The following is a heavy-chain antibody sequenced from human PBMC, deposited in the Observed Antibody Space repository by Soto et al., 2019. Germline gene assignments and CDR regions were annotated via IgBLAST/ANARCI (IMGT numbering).Heavy chain of an antibody. CDR2: IRNKAKSYTT. V-gene: IGHV3-72*01. CDR3: ARGMVPTMRDYCYYMDV. D-gene: IGHD5-12*01. CDR1: GFTFSDHY. J-gene: IGHJ6*03. Sequence: GGSLRLSCAASGFTFSDHYMDWVRQAPGKGLEWVGRIRNKAKSYTTEYAASVKGRFTISGDDSKNSLYLQMNSLKTEDTAVYYCARGMVPTMRDYCYYMDVWGKGTTVTVSS.